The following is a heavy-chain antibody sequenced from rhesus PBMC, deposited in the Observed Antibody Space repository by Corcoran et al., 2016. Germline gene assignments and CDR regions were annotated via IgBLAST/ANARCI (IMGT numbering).Heavy chain of an antibody. V-gene: IGHV4S5*01. CDR1: GGSISGYY. CDR3: AREDAATVIDY. CDR2: IGGSSGST. J-gene: IGHJ4*01. D-gene: IGHD3-9*01. Sequence: QVQLEESGPGLVKPSDTLSLTCAVSGGSISGYYWNWIRQPPGNGLVWIGYIGGSSGSTHYNPSLTRRVAISTDTAKNQLSLRLSSVTAADTAVYSCAREDAATVIDYWGQGVLVTVSS.